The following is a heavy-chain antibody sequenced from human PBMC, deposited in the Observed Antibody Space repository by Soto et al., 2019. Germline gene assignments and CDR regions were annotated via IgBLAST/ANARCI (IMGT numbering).Heavy chain of an antibody. Sequence: QVQLQESGPGLVKPSETLSLTCTVSGGSISDFYWSWIRQPPGKALEWIGYGYMYYSGSTNYKPSLESRASISVDPSKNQFSLRLSSVTAVDTAVYYCARGSLSTVTTNAFDIWGPGALVTVSS. D-gene: IGHD4-17*01. CDR3: ARGSLSTVTTNAFDI. CDR2: MYYSGST. CDR1: GGSISDFY. J-gene: IGHJ3*02. V-gene: IGHV4-59*01.